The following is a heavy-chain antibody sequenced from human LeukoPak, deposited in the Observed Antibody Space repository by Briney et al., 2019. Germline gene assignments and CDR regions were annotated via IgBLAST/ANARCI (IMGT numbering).Heavy chain of an antibody. D-gene: IGHD2-15*01. CDR1: GFTFSNYG. CDR3: ATVRSCSGGNCYYLGY. V-gene: IGHV3-33*01. J-gene: IGHJ4*02. CDR2: IWYDGSNK. Sequence: PGRSLRLSCAASGFTFSNYGMYWVRQAPGKGLEWVAVIWYDGSNKYYADSVKGRFTISRDNSKNTLYLQMNSLRAEDTAVYYCATVRSCSGGNCYYLGYWGQGTLVTVSS.